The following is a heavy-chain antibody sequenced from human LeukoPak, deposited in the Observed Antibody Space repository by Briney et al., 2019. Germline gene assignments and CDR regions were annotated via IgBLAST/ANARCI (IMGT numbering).Heavy chain of an antibody. Sequence: SETLSLTCTVSGGSIRNYYWTWIRQPPPKGLEWIGYIHDSWSTHFNPAFRSRVTMSIDTSKNQFSLNLSSVTAADTAVYYCATQYASQTLAYGYWGQGTLVTVSS. V-gene: IGHV4-59*08. CDR1: GGSIRNYY. CDR3: ATQYASQTLAYGY. CDR2: IHDSWST. J-gene: IGHJ4*02. D-gene: IGHD3-16*01.